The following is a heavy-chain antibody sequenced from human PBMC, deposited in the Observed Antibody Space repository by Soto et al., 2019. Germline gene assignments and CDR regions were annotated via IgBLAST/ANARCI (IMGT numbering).Heavy chain of an antibody. CDR1: GFSLSTSGLG. CDR2: IYWNDDK. D-gene: IGHD2-15*01. CDR3: ACRDTPPTGPYFDS. Sequence: QITLKESGPTLVKPTQTLTLTCTFSGFSLSTSGLGVGWIRQPPGNALEWLALIYWNDDKRYSPSLKNRLTITRDTSKNQVVLTVTNMDPVDTATYYCACRDTPPTGPYFDSWGQGTLVTVSS. J-gene: IGHJ4*02. V-gene: IGHV2-5*01.